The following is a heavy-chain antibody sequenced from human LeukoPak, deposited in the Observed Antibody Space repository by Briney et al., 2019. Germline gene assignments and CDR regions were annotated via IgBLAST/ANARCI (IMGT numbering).Heavy chain of an antibody. J-gene: IGHJ6*02. D-gene: IGHD2-8*01. Sequence: GGSLRLSCAASGFALSSHWMTWVRQVPGRGPEWVANVNRDGSETYYLDSVKGRITISKDNAKNSLYLQMNSLRAEDTALYHCARNNAMDVWGQGTTVIVSS. CDR1: GFALSSHW. CDR2: VNRDGSET. V-gene: IGHV3-7*03. CDR3: ARNNAMDV.